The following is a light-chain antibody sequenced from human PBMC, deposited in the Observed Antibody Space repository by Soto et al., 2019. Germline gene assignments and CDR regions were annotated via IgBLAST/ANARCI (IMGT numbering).Light chain of an antibody. CDR3: QHYDNLPFT. V-gene: IGKV1-33*01. Sequence: DIQMTQSPSSLSASVGDRVTITCQASQDISNYLNWYQQKPGKAPKLLIYDASNLETGVPSRFSGSGSGTDFTFTISSLKPEDVATYYCQHYDNLPFTFGPGNKVDIK. CDR2: DAS. J-gene: IGKJ3*01. CDR1: QDISNY.